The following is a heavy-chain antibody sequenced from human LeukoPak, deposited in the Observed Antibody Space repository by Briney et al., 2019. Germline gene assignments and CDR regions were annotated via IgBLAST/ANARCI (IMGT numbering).Heavy chain of an antibody. Sequence: ASVKVSCKTSGYTFTSYGVTWVRQAPGQGLEWMGWSSVYDGNTYYAQNFQGRLTMTTDTPTSTGHMELRSLGSDDTAVYYCARVGYYSGSGSQRCLDYWGQGTLVTVSS. CDR2: SSVYDGNT. CDR3: ARVGYYSGSGSQRCLDY. J-gene: IGHJ4*02. CDR1: GYTFTSYG. V-gene: IGHV1-18*01. D-gene: IGHD3-10*01.